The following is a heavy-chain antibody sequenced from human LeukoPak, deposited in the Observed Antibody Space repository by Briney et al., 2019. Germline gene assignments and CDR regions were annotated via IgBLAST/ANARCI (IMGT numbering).Heavy chain of an antibody. D-gene: IGHD3-10*01. CDR3: ARDWGPISMIRGPILQFDP. V-gene: IGHV4-61*02. Sequence: SQTLSLTCTVSGGSISSGSYYWSWIRQPAGKGLEWIGRIYTSGNTNYNPSLESRVTISIDTSKNQFSLQLSYVTAADTAVYYCARDWGPISMIRGPILQFDPWGQGTLVTVSS. J-gene: IGHJ5*02. CDR1: GGSISSGSYY. CDR2: IYTSGNT.